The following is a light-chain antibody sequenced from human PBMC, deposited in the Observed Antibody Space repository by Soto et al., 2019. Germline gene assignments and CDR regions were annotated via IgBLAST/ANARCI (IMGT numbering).Light chain of an antibody. J-gene: IGKJ1*01. CDR3: QQYFSYSWT. Sequence: DIPMTQSPSTLSASVGDRVTITCRASESIHSWLAWYQQKPEKAPKLLIYKASYLESGVPSRFSGSGSGTEFTLTISSLQPDDFATYYCQQYFSYSWTFGQGTKVHIK. CDR1: ESIHSW. V-gene: IGKV1-5*03. CDR2: KAS.